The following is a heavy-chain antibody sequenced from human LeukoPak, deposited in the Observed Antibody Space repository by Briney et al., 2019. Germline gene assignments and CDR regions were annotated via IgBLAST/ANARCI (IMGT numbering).Heavy chain of an antibody. J-gene: IGHJ4*02. CDR3: ARRGRYSGYDLYYFDY. CDR1: GYSFTSYW. Sequence: GESLKISCKGSGYSFTSYWIGWVRQMPGKGLEWMGIIYPADSDKAYSPSFQGQVTISVDTSITTAYLQWSSLKASDTAMYYCARRGRYSGYDLYYFDYWGQGTLVTVSS. CDR2: IYPADSDK. V-gene: IGHV5-51*01. D-gene: IGHD5-12*01.